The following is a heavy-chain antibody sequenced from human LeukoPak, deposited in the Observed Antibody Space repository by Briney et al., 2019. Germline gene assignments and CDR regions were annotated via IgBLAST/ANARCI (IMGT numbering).Heavy chain of an antibody. D-gene: IGHD3-22*01. CDR3: SFYYYDNSGYRHETTRIDY. Sequence: PGGSLRLSCAASGFTFSDAWMSWVRQAPGKGLEWVGRIKSNTDGGTTDYAAPVKDRFTISRDDSENTLFLQMNNLKTEDTAVYYCSFYYYDNSGYRHETTRIDYWGQGALVTVSS. J-gene: IGHJ4*02. V-gene: IGHV3-15*01. CDR2: IKSNTDGGTT. CDR1: GFTFSDAW.